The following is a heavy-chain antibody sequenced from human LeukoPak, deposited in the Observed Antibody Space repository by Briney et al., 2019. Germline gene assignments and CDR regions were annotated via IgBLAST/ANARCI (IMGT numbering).Heavy chain of an antibody. D-gene: IGHD3-16*01. V-gene: IGHV1-69*13. J-gene: IGHJ4*02. CDR3: ARSHDPTGAAAVGVCY. Sequence: ASVKVSCKASGGTFSSYAISWVRQAPGQGLEWMGGIIPIFGTANYAQKFQGRVTITADESTSTAYMELSSLRSEDTAVYYCARSHDPTGAAAVGVCYWGQGTLVTVSS. CDR1: GGTFSSYA. CDR2: IIPIFGTA.